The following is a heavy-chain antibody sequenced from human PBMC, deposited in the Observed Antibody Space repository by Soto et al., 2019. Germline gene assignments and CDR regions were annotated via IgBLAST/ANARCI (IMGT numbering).Heavy chain of an antibody. V-gene: IGHV1-69*06. Sequence: QVQLVQSGAEVKKPGSSVKVSCKASGGTFSSYAISWVRQAPGQGLEWMGGIIPIFGTANYAQKFPGRVKITADKSTSTAYMELRSLRSDDTAVYYCARERELRKKYYSDYWGQGTLVTVSS. CDR2: IIPIFGTA. J-gene: IGHJ4*02. CDR1: GGTFSSYA. CDR3: ARERELRKKYYSDY. D-gene: IGHD1-26*01.